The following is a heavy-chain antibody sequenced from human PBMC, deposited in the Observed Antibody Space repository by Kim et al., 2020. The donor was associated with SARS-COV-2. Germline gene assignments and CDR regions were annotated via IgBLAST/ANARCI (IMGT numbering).Heavy chain of an antibody. Sequence: SETLSLTCAVYGGSFSGYYWSWIRQPPGKGLEWIGEINHSGSTNYNPSLKSRVTISVDTSKNQFSLKLSSVTAADTAVYYCARGHDNDIVVVPAALGDAFDIWGQGTMVTVSS. J-gene: IGHJ3*02. CDR3: ARGHDNDIVVVPAALGDAFDI. CDR1: GGSFSGYY. CDR2: INHSGST. D-gene: IGHD2-2*01. V-gene: IGHV4-34*01.